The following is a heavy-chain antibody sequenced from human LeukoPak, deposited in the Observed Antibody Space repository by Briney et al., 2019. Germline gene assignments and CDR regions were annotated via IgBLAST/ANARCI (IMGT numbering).Heavy chain of an antibody. Sequence: KPSETLSLTCTVSGGSISGYYWSWIRQPPGKGLEWIGYIYYRGSTNYNPSLKNRVTISVDTSKNQFSLKLSSVTAADTAVYYCARHQSDSSGYYYLLDYWGQGTLVTVSS. CDR2: IYYRGST. CDR1: GGSISGYY. V-gene: IGHV4-59*01. D-gene: IGHD3-22*01. CDR3: ARHQSDSSGYYYLLDY. J-gene: IGHJ4*02.